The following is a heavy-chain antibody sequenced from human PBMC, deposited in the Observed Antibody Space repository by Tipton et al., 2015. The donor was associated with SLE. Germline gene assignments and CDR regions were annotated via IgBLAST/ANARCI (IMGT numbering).Heavy chain of an antibody. Sequence: SLRLSCAASGFTFSSYAMSWVRQAPGKGLEWVSAISGSGGSTYYADSVKGRFTISRDNSKNTLYLQMNSLRAEDTAVYYCAKDPPPGRTYYDFWSGYYNWFDPWGQGTLVTVSS. V-gene: IGHV3-23*01. J-gene: IGHJ5*02. D-gene: IGHD3-3*01. CDR2: ISGSGGST. CDR1: GFTFSSYA. CDR3: AKDPPPGRTYYDFWSGYYNWFDP.